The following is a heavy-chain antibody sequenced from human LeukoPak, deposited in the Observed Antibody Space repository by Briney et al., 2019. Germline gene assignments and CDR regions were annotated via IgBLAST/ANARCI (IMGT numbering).Heavy chain of an antibody. CDR2: IKQDGSEK. J-gene: IGHJ4*02. V-gene: IGHV3-7*03. CDR1: GFTFSSYW. D-gene: IGHD6-19*01. CDR3: AKDRGGWYQALDY. Sequence: GGSLRLSCAASGFTFSSYWMSWVRQAPGKGLEWVANIKQDGSEKYYVDSVKGRFTISRDNAKNSLYLQMNSLRAEDTALYYCAKDRGGWYQALDYWGQGTLVTVSS.